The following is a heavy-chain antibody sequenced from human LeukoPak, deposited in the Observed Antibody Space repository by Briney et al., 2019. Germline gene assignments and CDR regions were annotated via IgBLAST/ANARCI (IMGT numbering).Heavy chain of an antibody. CDR3: ARTIFGVVMDYYYYYYMDV. D-gene: IGHD3-3*01. V-gene: IGHV1-18*01. Sequence: GASVKVSCKASGYTFTSYGISWVRQAPGQGLEWMGWISAYNGNTNYAQKLQGRVTMTTDTSTSTACMELRSLRSDDTAVYYCARTIFGVVMDYYYYYYMDVWGKGTTVTVSS. CDR1: GYTFTSYG. J-gene: IGHJ6*03. CDR2: ISAYNGNT.